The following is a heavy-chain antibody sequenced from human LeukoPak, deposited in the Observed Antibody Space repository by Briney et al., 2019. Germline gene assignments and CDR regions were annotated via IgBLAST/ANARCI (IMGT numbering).Heavy chain of an antibody. CDR1: GFTFSSYG. CDR2: ISYDGSNK. D-gene: IGHD1-26*01. CDR3: AKPTVGATTYYFDY. J-gene: IGHJ4*02. Sequence: GGSLRLSYAASGFTFSSYGMHWVRQAPGKGLEWVAVISYDGSNKYYADSVKGRFTISRDNSKNTLYLQMNSLRAEDTAVYYCAKPTVGATTYYFDYWGQGTLVTVSS. V-gene: IGHV3-30*18.